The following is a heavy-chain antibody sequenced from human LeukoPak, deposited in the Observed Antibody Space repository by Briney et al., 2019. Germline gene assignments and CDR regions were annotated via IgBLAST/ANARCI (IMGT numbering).Heavy chain of an antibody. V-gene: IGHV3-15*01. D-gene: IGHD4-11*01. CDR2: IKSKTDGGTT. CDR1: GFTFSNAW. Sequence: GGSLRLSCAASGFTFSNAWMSWVRQAPGKGLEGVGRIKSKTDGGTTDYAAPVKGRFTTSRDDSKNTLYLQMNSLKTEDTAVYYCTTDVGVTTADYYYYYMDVWGKGTTVTVSS. CDR3: TTDVGVTTADYYYYYMDV. J-gene: IGHJ6*03.